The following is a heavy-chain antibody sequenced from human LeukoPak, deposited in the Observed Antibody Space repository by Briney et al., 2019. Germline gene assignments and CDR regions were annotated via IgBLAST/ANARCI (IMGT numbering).Heavy chain of an antibody. D-gene: IGHD2-8*01. V-gene: IGHV3-7*01. CDR1: GFTFSSYW. CDR2: IKQDGSAK. CDR3: ANGAFRLYYIDV. J-gene: IGHJ6*03. Sequence: QAGGSLRLSCAASGFTFSSYWMSWVRHAPGKGLEWVANIKQDGSAKFYVDSVKGRFTISRDNAKNTVYLQMNSLRAEDTAVYYCANGAFRLYYIDVWGKGTTVTVSS.